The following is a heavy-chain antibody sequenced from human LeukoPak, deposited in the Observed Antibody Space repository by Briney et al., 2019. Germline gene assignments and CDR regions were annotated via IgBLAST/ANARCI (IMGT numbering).Heavy chain of an antibody. CDR1: GGSFSGYY. CDR2: INHSGST. V-gene: IGHV4-34*01. J-gene: IGHJ6*03. D-gene: IGHD6-13*01. CDR3: ARHRHFPRAGGSSWYRYYYMDV. Sequence: SETLSLTCAVYGGSFSGYYWSWIRQPPGKGLEWIGEINHSGSTNYNPSLKSRVTISVDTSKNQFPLKLSSVTAADTAVYYCARHRHFPRAGGSSWYRYYYMDVWGKGTTVTISS.